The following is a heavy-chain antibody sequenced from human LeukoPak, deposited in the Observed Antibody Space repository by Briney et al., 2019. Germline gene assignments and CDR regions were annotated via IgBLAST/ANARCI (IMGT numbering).Heavy chain of an antibody. J-gene: IGHJ6*02. D-gene: IGHD2-2*01. V-gene: IGHV3-74*01. CDR3: ARDVGVPAANSDGMDV. Sequence: GGSLRLSCAASGFTFTNYWMHWVRQAPGMGLVWVSRLPPDELDIIYADSVKGRFTVSRDNAKNTVYLQMNNLRAEDTAVYYCARDVGVPAANSDGMDVWGQGTTVTVSS. CDR2: LPPDELDI. CDR1: GFTFTNYW.